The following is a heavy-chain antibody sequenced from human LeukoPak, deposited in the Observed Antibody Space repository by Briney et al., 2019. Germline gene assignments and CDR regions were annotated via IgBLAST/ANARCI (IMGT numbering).Heavy chain of an antibody. V-gene: IGHV3-20*04. D-gene: IGHD1-26*01. CDR3: AKSGSYASFFDY. CDR1: GFTFDDYG. CDR2: INWNGGST. Sequence: GGSLRLSCAASGFTFDDYGMSWVRQAPGKGLEWVSGINWNGGSTGYADSVKGRFTISRDNAKNSLYLQMNSLRAEDTALYYCAKSGSYASFFDYWGQGALVTVSS. J-gene: IGHJ4*02.